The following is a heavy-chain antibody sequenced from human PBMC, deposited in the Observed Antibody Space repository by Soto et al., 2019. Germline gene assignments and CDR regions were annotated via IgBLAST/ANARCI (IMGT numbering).Heavy chain of an antibody. CDR1: GFTFSSYA. D-gene: IGHD3-22*01. CDR2: ISGSGGST. V-gene: IGHV3-23*01. Sequence: GGSLRLSCAASGFTFSSYAMSWVRQAPGKGLEWVSAISGSGGSTYYADSVKGRFTISRDNSKNTLYLQMKSLRAEDTAVYYCAKATNFYDSSGYLDYWGQGTLVTVYS. J-gene: IGHJ4*02. CDR3: AKATNFYDSSGYLDY.